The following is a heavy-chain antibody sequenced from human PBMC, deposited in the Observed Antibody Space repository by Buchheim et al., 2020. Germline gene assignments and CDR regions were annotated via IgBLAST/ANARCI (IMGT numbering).Heavy chain of an antibody. J-gene: IGHJ4*01. CDR3: ARGYGGYDN. Sequence: EVQLVESGGGLVQPGGSLRLSCAASGFTFSNFWMNWVRLATGKGVDGVAKIKPDGSESYYVDSVRGRFTIYRDNDKNSLSLQMNGLKGEDTALYYCARGYGGYDNWGQGTL. D-gene: IGHD5-12*01. CDR1: GFTFSNFW. CDR2: IKPDGSES. V-gene: IGHV3-7*01.